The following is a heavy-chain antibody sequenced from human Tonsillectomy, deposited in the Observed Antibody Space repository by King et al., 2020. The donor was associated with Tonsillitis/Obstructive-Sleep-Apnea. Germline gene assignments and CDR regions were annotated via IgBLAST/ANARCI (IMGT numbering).Heavy chain of an antibody. D-gene: IGHD6-6*01. CDR2: IDHSGSA. V-gene: IGHV4-34*01. CDR1: GGSFSGYY. Sequence: VQLPQWGAGLLKPSETLSLTCAVYGGSFSGYYWSWIRQPPGKGLEWIGEIDHSGSANYNPSLKSRVTISFDTSKSQVSLKLSSVTAADTAVYYCARVLVDFGSSSDAFDIWGQGTMVSVSS. J-gene: IGHJ3*02. CDR3: ARVLVDFGSSSDAFDI.